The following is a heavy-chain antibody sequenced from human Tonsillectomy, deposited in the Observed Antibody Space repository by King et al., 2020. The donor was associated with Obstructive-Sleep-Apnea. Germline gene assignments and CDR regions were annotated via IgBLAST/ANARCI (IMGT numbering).Heavy chain of an antibody. CDR1: GYTFTGYY. CDR2: INPNSGGT. J-gene: IGHJ6*02. Sequence: QLVQSGAEVKKPGASVKVSCKASGYTFTGYYMHWVRQAPGQGLEWMGWINPNSGGTNYAQKFQGWVTMTRDTSISTAYMALSRLRSDDTAVYYCARESAAGTGVWVDYYYGMDVWGQGTTVTVSS. V-gene: IGHV1-2*04. CDR3: ARESAAGTGVWVDYYYGMDV. D-gene: IGHD6-13*01.